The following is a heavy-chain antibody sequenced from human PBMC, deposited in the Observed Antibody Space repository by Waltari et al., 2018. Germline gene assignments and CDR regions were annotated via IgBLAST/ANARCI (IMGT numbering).Heavy chain of an antibody. Sequence: QVQLVESGGGVVQPGRSVRLACAASGFTFSRFGMHWVRQAPGKGLEWVAVIWHDGSNEYYVDSVKGRFTISRDNSKNTLYLQMNSLRAEDSAVYYCASQSTTLFDYWGQGTLVTVSS. CDR2: IWHDGSNE. J-gene: IGHJ4*02. CDR3: ASQSTTLFDY. D-gene: IGHD2-15*01. V-gene: IGHV3-33*01. CDR1: GFTFSRFG.